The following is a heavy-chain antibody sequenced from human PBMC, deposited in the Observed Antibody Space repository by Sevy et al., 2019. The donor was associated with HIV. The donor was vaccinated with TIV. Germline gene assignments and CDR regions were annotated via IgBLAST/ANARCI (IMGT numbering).Heavy chain of an antibody. CDR1: GFTFSNYW. D-gene: IGHD6-19*01. V-gene: IGHV3-7*01. Sequence: GGSLRLSCAVSGFTFSNYWMSWVRQAPGKGLEWVANINEDRSEKYYVGSVKGRFTISRDNARNSLYLEMNNLRTEDTAVYYCASSVNSGWSGAFDIWGQGTMITVSS. CDR2: INEDRSEK. J-gene: IGHJ3*02. CDR3: ASSVNSGWSGAFDI.